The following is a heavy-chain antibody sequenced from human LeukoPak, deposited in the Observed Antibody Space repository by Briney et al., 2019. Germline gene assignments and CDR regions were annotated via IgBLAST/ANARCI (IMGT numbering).Heavy chain of an antibody. J-gene: IGHJ4*02. CDR1: GYTFTTYY. V-gene: IGHV1-46*01. CDR3: ARDFGIAAAETYFDY. D-gene: IGHD6-13*01. Sequence: GASVKVSCKASGYTFTTYYMHWVRQAPGQGLEWMGIINPSGGSTSYAQKFQDRVTMTRDTSTSTVYMELSSLRSGDTAVYYCARDFGIAAAETYFDYWGQGTLVTVSS. CDR2: INPSGGST.